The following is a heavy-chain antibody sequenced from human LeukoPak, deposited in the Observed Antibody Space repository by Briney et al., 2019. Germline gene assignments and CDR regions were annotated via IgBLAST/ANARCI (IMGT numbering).Heavy chain of an antibody. CDR3: ARDRTRGRGPLLGY. J-gene: IGHJ4*02. CDR1: GYTFTSYY. Sequence: ASVKVSCKASGYTFTSYYMHGVRQAPGQGREWMGIVNPSGGSTSGAQKFQGRVTMTRDTSTTPVYMELSSLRSEDPAVYYCARDRTRGRGPLLGYWGQGTLVTVSS. V-gene: IGHV1-46*01. D-gene: IGHD5-24*01. CDR2: VNPSGGST.